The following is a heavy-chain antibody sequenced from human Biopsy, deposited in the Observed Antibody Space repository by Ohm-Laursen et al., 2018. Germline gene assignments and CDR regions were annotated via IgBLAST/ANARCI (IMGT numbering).Heavy chain of an antibody. J-gene: IGHJ2*01. CDR3: AKDRGCYSDRTVPGYFDL. D-gene: IGHD3-22*01. Sequence: SETLSFTCFVSGDAINSYYWIWMRQPPGKALQGIGYVYYTGNTDYNPSLQSRVTISVDTYNNHFSLRLRSVTPPDRAIYYCAKDRGCYSDRTVPGYFDLWGRGTLVTVSS. CDR2: VYYTGNT. CDR1: GDAINSYY. V-gene: IGHV4-59*01.